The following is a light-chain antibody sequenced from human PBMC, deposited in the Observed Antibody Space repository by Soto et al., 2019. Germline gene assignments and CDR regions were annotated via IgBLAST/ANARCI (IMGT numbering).Light chain of an antibody. CDR2: GAS. CDR1: QSVSSNY. V-gene: IGKV3-20*01. J-gene: IGKJ4*01. Sequence: EIVLTQSPGTLSLSPGERATLSCRASQSVSSNYLAWYQQKPGQAPRLLIYGASSRATGIPDRFSGSGSGTDFTITISSLEPEDFAVYYCQQYGGSPRVTFGGGTKVEIK. CDR3: QQYGGSPRVT.